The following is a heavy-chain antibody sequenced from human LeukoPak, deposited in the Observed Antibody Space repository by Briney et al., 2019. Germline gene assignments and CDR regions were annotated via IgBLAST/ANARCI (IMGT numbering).Heavy chain of an antibody. CDR1: GFTFSRYG. J-gene: IGHJ4*02. CDR3: ARGRGDCSTTSCYLDY. CDR2: IWYDGSDK. D-gene: IGHD2-2*01. V-gene: IGHV3-33*01. Sequence: GGSLRLSCAASGFTFSRYGMHWVRQAPGEGLEWVSVIWYDGSDKEYADSVKGRLTISGDNSKNTLFLQMNSLRAEDTAVYYCARGRGDCSTTSCYLDYWGQGTLVTVSS.